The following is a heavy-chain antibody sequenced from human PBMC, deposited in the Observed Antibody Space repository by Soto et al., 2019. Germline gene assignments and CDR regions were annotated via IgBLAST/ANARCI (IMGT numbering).Heavy chain of an antibody. CDR1: GGSISSSSYY. D-gene: IGHD6-19*01. Sequence: LSLTCTVSGGSISSSSYYWGWIRQPPGKGLEWIVSIYYSGSTYYNPSLKIRVTISVVTSKNQFSLKLSSVTAADTSVYYCARQQWLVRDWFDPWGQGTLVTVSS. CDR3: ARQQWLVRDWFDP. J-gene: IGHJ5*02. CDR2: IYYSGST. V-gene: IGHV4-39*01.